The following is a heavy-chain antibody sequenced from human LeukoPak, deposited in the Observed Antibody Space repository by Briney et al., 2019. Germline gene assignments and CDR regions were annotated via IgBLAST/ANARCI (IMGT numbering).Heavy chain of an antibody. CDR1: GYTLTELS. CDR2: FDPEDGET. J-gene: IGHJ4*02. CDR3: ATAIYYDSSGPFDY. D-gene: IGHD3-22*01. V-gene: IGHV1-24*01. Sequence: ASVKVSCKVSGYTLTELSMHWVRQAPGKGLEWMGGFDPEDGETIYAQKFQGRVTMTEDTSTDTAYMELSSLRSEDTAVYYCATAIYYDSSGPFDYWGQGTLVTVSS.